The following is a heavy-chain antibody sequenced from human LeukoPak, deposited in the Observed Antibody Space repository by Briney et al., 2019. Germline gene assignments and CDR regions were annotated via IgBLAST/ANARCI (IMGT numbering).Heavy chain of an antibody. J-gene: IGHJ4*02. CDR1: GFTFDGHG. V-gene: IGHV3-20*04. CDR2: ISWNGGST. Sequence: PGGSLRLSCAVSGFTFDGHGMSWVRQAPGKGLEWVGGISWNGGSTDYADSVKGRFTISRDNAKNSVYLQMNSLRAEDTAVYYCARDMGWQQFDCWGQGTLVTVSS. D-gene: IGHD5-24*01. CDR3: ARDMGWQQFDC.